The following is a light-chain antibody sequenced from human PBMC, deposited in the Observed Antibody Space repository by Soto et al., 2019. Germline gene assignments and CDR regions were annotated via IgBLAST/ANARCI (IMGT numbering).Light chain of an antibody. CDR2: DAS. J-gene: IGKJ1*01. V-gene: IGKV1-5*01. Sequence: DIQMTQSPATLSASVGGRVTITCRASQGISSWLAWYQQKPGKAPKLLIYDASSLESGVPSRLRGSGSGTEFTLTISSLQPDDFATYYCQQYKNYPWTFGQGTKV. CDR1: QGISSW. CDR3: QQYKNYPWT.